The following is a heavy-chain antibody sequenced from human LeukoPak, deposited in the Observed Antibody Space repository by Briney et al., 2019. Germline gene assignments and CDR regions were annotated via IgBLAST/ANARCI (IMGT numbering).Heavy chain of an antibody. J-gene: IGHJ4*02. Sequence: GGSLRLSCAASGFTFSRYSLNWVRQAPGKGLEWVSYISSSSSHIYYADSVKGRFTTSRDNAKNSVYLQMNSLRAEDTAVYYCARDASDSISWGEDYWGQGTLVTVSS. D-gene: IGHD2-2*01. CDR2: ISSSSSHI. CDR1: GFTFSRYS. CDR3: ARDASDSISWGEDY. V-gene: IGHV3-21*05.